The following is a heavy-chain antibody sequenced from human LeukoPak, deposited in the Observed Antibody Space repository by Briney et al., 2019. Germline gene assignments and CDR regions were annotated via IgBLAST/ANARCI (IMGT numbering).Heavy chain of an antibody. Sequence: KPSETLSLTCAVSGYSISSGYYWSWIRQPPGKGLEWIGYIYYSGSTNYNPSLKSRVTISVDTSKNQFSLKLSSVTAADTAVYYCARVWDHDAFDIWGQGTMVTVSS. CDR1: GYSISSGYY. CDR3: ARVWDHDAFDI. J-gene: IGHJ3*02. CDR2: IYYSGST. D-gene: IGHD3-16*01. V-gene: IGHV4-61*01.